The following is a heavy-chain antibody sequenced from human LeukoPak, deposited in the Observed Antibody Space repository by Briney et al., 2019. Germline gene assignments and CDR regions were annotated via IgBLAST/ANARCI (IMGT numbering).Heavy chain of an antibody. CDR3: ARDLGSGWVSHAFDI. J-gene: IGHJ3*02. V-gene: IGHV3-21*01. CDR2: ISSGSSYI. Sequence: GGSLRLSCAASGLTFSSYSMNWVRQAPGKGLEWVSSISSGSSYIYYADSVKGRFTISRDNAKNSLYLQMNSLRAEDTAVYYCARDLGSGWVSHAFDIWGQGTMVTVSS. D-gene: IGHD6-19*01. CDR1: GLTFSSYS.